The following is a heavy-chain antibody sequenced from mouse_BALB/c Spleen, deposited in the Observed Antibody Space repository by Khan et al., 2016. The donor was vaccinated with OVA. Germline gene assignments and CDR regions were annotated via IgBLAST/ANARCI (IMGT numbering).Heavy chain of an antibody. Sequence: QVQLQQSGAELAKPGASVKMSCKASGYTFTTYWMHWVKQRPGQGLEWIGYINPTSGYTDYNDKFKDRATLSADKSSSTAYMQLNNLTSEDSAVYYCTRDRIDYWGQGTTLTVSS. CDR3: TRDRIDY. J-gene: IGHJ2*01. CDR1: GYTFTTYW. CDR2: INPTSGYT. V-gene: IGHV1-7*01.